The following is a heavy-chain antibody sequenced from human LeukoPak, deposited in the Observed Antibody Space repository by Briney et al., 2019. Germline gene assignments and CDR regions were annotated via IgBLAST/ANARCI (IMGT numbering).Heavy chain of an antibody. J-gene: IGHJ4*02. CDR1: GFTFSSYW. CDR3: ARTGYSYGYSFDY. Sequence: GGSLKLSCAVSGFTFSSYWMSWVHQAPGKGLEWVANIKDDGNEKYYVDFVKGRFTISRDNAKNSLYLQMNSLRAEDTAVYYCARTGYSYGYSFDYWGQGTLVTVSS. CDR2: IKDDGNEK. V-gene: IGHV3-7*01. D-gene: IGHD5-18*01.